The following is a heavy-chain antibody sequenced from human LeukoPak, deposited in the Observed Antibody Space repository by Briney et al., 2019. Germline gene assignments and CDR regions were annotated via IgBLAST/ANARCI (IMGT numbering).Heavy chain of an antibody. CDR1: GYSFTSHF. D-gene: IGHD3-10*01. Sequence: GESLKISCKGSGYSFTSHFIGWVRQMPVKGLEWIGIVNPDDSDTIYSPSFQGQVSISADESITTAYLQWSSLKASDTAMYYCARLRWPRGGRSSFDYWGQGALVTVSS. J-gene: IGHJ4*02. CDR3: ARLRWPRGGRSSFDY. V-gene: IGHV5-51*01. CDR2: VNPDDSDT.